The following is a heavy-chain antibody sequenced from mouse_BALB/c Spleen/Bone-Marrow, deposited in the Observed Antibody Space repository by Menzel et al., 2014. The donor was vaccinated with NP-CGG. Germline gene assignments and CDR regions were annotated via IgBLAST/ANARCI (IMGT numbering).Heavy chain of an antibody. V-gene: IGHV1-20*02. J-gene: IGHJ3*01. CDR2: INPYNGDT. D-gene: IGHD2-4*01. CDR1: GYSFTGYF. Sequence: SGYSFTGYFMNWVMQSHGKSLEWIGRINPYNGDTFYNQKFKGKATLTVDKSSSTAHMELRSLASEDSAVYYCVRGGLRGAWFAYWGQGTLVTVSA. CDR3: VRGGLRGAWFAY.